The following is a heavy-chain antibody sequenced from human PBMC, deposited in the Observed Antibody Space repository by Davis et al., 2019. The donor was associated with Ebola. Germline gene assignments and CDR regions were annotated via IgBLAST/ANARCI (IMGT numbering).Heavy chain of an antibody. V-gene: IGHV4-59*08. CDR3: ARHGLVVPAALDY. J-gene: IGHJ4*02. CDR1: GGSISSYS. D-gene: IGHD2-2*01. Sequence: GSLRLSCTVSGGSISSYSWSWIRQPPGKGLEWIGYIYHSGSTYYNPSLKSRVTISVDTSKNQFSLKLSSVTAADTAVYYCARHGLVVPAALDYWGQGTLVTVSS. CDR2: IYHSGST.